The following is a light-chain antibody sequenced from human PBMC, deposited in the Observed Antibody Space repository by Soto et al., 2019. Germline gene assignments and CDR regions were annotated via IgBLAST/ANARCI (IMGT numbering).Light chain of an antibody. CDR3: SSYTTTNTLI. CDR2: DVT. V-gene: IGLV2-14*01. CDR1: SSDVGHYNY. J-gene: IGLJ2*01. Sequence: QSALTQPASVSGSPGQSLTISCTGTSSDVGHYNYVSWYRQEPGKAPKLMIYDVTNRPSGVSNRFSGSKSGNTASLTISGLRTEDEADYYCSSYTTTNTLIFGGGTKLTVL.